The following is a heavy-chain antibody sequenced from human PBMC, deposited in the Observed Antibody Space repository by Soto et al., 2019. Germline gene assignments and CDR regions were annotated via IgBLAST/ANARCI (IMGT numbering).Heavy chain of an antibody. V-gene: IGHV3-33*01. CDR2: IWYDGSNK. D-gene: IGHD3-10*01. Sequence: GGSLRLSCAASGFTFSSYGMHWVRQAPGKGLEWVAVIWYDGSNKYYADSVKGRFTISRDNSKNTLYLQMNSLRAEDTAVYYCASEQTVRGAIDYWGQGTLVTVSS. CDR3: ASEQTVRGAIDY. CDR1: GFTFSSYG. J-gene: IGHJ4*02.